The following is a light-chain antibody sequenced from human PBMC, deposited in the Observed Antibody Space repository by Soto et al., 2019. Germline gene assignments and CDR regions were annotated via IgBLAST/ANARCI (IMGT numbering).Light chain of an antibody. CDR3: QQSET. CDR2: SAS. V-gene: IGKV3-20*01. J-gene: IGKJ1*01. CDR1: QSVSRRY. Sequence: EIVLTQSPGTLSLSPGERATLSCRASQSVSRRYLAWYQQKHGQAPRLLIYSASSRATGIPDRFSGSGSATDFTLTISRLEPEDFAVYYCQQSETFGQGTKVEIK.